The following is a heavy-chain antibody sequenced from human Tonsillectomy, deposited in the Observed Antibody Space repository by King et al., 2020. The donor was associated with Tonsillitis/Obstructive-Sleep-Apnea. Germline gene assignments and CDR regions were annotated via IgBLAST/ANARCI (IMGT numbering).Heavy chain of an antibody. V-gene: IGHV4-34*01. CDR2: INHSVST. J-gene: IGHJ4*02. D-gene: IGHD2-2*01. Sequence: VQLQQWGAGLLKPSETLSLTCAVYGGSFSGYYWSWIRQPPGKGLEWIGEINHSVSTNYNPSLKSLFTISVNTSKNQFSLKLSSVTAADTAVYYCARQPPAGVVPAAIPVQGYYFDYWGQGTLVTVSS. CDR1: GGSFSGYY. CDR3: ARQPPAGVVPAAIPVQGYYFDY.